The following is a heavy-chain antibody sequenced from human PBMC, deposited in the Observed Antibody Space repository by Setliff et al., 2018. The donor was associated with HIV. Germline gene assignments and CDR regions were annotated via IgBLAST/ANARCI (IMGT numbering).Heavy chain of an antibody. CDR3: ARIIGSDISGAQYYFDH. J-gene: IGHJ4*02. Sequence: TLSLTCTVSGGSISVSSHYWGWIRQPPGKGLEWIGSIYYSGSTSYNPSLKSRLTISVDTSKNQFSLKLDSVTAADTAVYYCARIIGSDISGAQYYFDHWGQGSLVTV. V-gene: IGHV4-39*07. D-gene: IGHD1-20*01. CDR1: GGSISVSSHY. CDR2: IYYSGST.